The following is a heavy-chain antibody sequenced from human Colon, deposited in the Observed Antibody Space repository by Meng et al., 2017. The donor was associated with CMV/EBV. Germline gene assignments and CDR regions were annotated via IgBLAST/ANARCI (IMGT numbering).Heavy chain of an antibody. CDR1: EFSLSNFG. CDR2: ISHDGTNK. D-gene: IGHD2-15*01. CDR3: ARVLGGTLGGV. Sequence: GESLKISCTASEFSLSNFGVHWVRQAPGKGLEWVAVISHDGTNKYYADSVKGRFTISRDDSKNTLYLQMNSLRTDDTAVYYCARVLGGTLGGVWGQGTTVTVSS. J-gene: IGHJ6*02. V-gene: IGHV3-30*03.